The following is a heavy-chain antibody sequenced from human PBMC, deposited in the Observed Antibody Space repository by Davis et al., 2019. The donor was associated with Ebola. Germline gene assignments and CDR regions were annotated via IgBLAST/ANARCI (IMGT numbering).Heavy chain of an antibody. Sequence: PGGSLRLSCAASGFTFSSYAMSWVRQAPGKGLEWVSAISGSGGSTYYADSVKGRFTISRDNSKNSLYLQMNSLRDEDTAVYYCARSRASGWYWFDPWGQGTLVTVSS. CDR2: ISGSGGST. CDR3: ARSRASGWYWFDP. CDR1: GFTFSSYA. V-gene: IGHV3-23*01. D-gene: IGHD6-19*01. J-gene: IGHJ5*02.